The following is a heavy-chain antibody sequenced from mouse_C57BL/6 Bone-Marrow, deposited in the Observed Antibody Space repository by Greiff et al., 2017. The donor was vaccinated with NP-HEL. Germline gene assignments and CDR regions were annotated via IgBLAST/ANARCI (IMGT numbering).Heavy chain of an antibody. Sequence: QVQLKQPGAELVKPGASVKLSCKASGYTFTSYWMQWVKQRPGQGLEWIGELDPSDSYTNYNQKFKGKAPLTVDTSSSTAYMQLSSLTSEDSAVYYCARWGTSEAWFAYWGQGTLVTVSA. CDR1: GYTFTSYW. CDR2: LDPSDSYT. D-gene: IGHD3-3*01. CDR3: ARWGTSEAWFAY. V-gene: IGHV1-50*01. J-gene: IGHJ3*01.